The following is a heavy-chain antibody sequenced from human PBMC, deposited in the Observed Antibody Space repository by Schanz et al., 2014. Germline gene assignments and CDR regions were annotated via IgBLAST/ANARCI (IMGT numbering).Heavy chain of an antibody. V-gene: IGHV3-30*03. CDR2: ILYDGSNK. D-gene: IGHD5-12*01. CDR1: GFTFSSYG. Sequence: VHLLESGGGLVQPGGSLRLSCPASGFTFSSYGMHWVRQAPGKGLEWVAVILYDGSNKYYADSVKGRFTISRDNSKNTLYLQMNSLRVEDTALYYCAREYSSYGTVYYWGQGTLVTVSS. CDR3: AREYSSYGTVYY. J-gene: IGHJ4*02.